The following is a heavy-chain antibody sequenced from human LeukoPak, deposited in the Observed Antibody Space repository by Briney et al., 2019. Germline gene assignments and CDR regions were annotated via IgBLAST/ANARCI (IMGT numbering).Heavy chain of an antibody. V-gene: IGHV1-69*13. CDR2: LIPFFGAE. J-gene: IGHJ4*02. D-gene: IGHD5-24*01. CDR1: GGVFTSYA. CDR3: ARGRRDGYNSMGF. Sequence: SVKVSCKTSGGVFTSYAISWVRQAPGQRLEWMGALIPFFGAEHYAEKFQGRLTITADESTSTVYMVLSSLRSEDTALYFCARGRRDGYNSMGFWGQGTLVTVSS.